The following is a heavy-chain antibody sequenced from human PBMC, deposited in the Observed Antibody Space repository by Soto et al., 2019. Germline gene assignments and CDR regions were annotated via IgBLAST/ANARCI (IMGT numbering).Heavy chain of an antibody. D-gene: IGHD2-15*01. J-gene: IGHJ6*02. V-gene: IGHV1-69*02. CDR1: GGTFSSYT. Sequence: QVQLVQSGAEVKKPGSSVKVSCKASGGTFSSYTISWVRRAPGQGLEWMGRIIPILGIANYAQKFQGRVTITADKSTSTAYMELSSLRSEDTAVYYCARVVGYYYGMDVWGQGTTVTVSS. CDR3: ARVVGYYYGMDV. CDR2: IIPILGIA.